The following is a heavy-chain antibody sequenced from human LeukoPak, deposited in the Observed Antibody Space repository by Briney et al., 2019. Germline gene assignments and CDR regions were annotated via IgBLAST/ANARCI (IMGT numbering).Heavy chain of an antibody. Sequence: SETLSLTCTVSGGSISSYYWSWIRQPPGKGLEWIGYIYYSGSTNYNPSLKSRVTISVDTSKDQFSLKLSSETAADTAVYYCARDRLGAEYDYWGQGTLVSVSS. J-gene: IGHJ4*02. V-gene: IGHV4-59*01. CDR2: IYYSGST. D-gene: IGHD3-16*01. CDR3: ARDRLGAEYDY. CDR1: GGSISSYY.